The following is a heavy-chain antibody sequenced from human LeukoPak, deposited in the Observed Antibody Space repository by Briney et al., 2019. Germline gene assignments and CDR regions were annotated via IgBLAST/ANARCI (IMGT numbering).Heavy chain of an antibody. D-gene: IGHD3-9*01. CDR2: ISGSRGST. Sequence: GGSLRLSCAASGFTSSSYAMSWVRQAPGKGLEWVSAISGSRGSTNYADSVKGRFTISRDNAKNTLYLQMNSLRAEDTAVYYCAKDHLDWGSSFDCWGQGTLVTVSS. CDR3: AKDHLDWGSSFDC. V-gene: IGHV3-23*01. J-gene: IGHJ4*02. CDR1: GFTSSSYA.